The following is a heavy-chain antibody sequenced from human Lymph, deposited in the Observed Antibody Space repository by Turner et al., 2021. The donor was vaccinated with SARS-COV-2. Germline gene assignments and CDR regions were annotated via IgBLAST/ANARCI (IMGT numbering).Heavy chain of an antibody. CDR3: AAAYCSGGSCSDGFDI. CDR1: GFTFSSSA. V-gene: IGHV1-58*01. J-gene: IGHJ3*02. Sequence: QMHLVQSGPEVNKPGTSVKVSCNTSGFTFSSSAVQWVRQARGQRLEWIGWIVVGSGNTNYAQKFQERVTITRDMSTNTAYMELSSLRTEDTAVYYCAAAYCSGGSCSDGFDIWGQGTMVTVSS. CDR2: IVVGSGNT. D-gene: IGHD2-15*01.